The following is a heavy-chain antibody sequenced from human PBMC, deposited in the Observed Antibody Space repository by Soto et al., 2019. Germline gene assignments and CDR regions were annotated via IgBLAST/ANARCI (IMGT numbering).Heavy chain of an antibody. V-gene: IGHV1-3*01. CDR3: ASGSGSHYAPFDN. CDR2: INAATGNT. D-gene: IGHD3-10*01. J-gene: IGHJ4*02. Sequence: QVLLVQSGAEVKKPGASVKISCETSGYTFTDYAVDWVRQAPGQRLEWMGWINAATGNTRYSQKFQGRVTITRDTSASTVYMYLSSLGSEDTAVYHCASGSGSHYAPFDNWCQGTLVTVSS. CDR1: GYTFTDYA.